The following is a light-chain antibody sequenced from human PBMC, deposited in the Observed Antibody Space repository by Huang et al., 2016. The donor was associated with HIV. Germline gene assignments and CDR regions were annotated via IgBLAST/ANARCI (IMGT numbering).Light chain of an antibody. CDR3: QQYSNWPPRYT. Sequence: EIVMTQSPGTLSVSPGERATLSCRASQSVGSKVAWYQHKPGQAPRLLIYGTSTRATGIPARFSGSGSGTEFTLTITSLQSEDFAVYYCQQYSNWPPRYTFGQGTKLEI. J-gene: IGKJ2*01. CDR2: GTS. V-gene: IGKV3-15*01. CDR1: QSVGSK.